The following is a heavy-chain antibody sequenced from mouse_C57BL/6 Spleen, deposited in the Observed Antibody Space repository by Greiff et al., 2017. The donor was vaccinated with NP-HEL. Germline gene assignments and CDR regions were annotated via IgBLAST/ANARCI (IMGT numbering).Heavy chain of an antibody. CDR1: GYTFTSYW. D-gene: IGHD2-3*01. CDR2: IDPSDSYT. J-gene: IGHJ4*01. Sequence: QVQLQQPGAKLVKPGASVKLSCKASGYTFTSYWMQWVKQRPGQGLEWIGEIDPSDSYTNYNQKFKGKATLTVDTSSSTAYMQLSSLTSEDSAVYYCARRGIDGYLGYYAMDYWGQGTSVTVSS. V-gene: IGHV1-50*01. CDR3: ARRGIDGYLGYYAMDY.